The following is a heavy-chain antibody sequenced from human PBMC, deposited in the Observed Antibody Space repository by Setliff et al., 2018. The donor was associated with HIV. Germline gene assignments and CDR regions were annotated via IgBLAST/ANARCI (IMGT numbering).Heavy chain of an antibody. V-gene: IGHV4-59*03. CDR2: IYYSGST. Sequence: PSETLSLTCTVSGGSISSDYWSWIRQPPGKGLEWIGYIYYSGSTNYNPSLKSRVTITWNTSISTAYMELGSLGFDDTAVYFCARTRSGGSSVYYYYYMDVWGQGTAVTVSS. CDR3: ARTRSGGSSVYYYYYMDV. D-gene: IGHD2-15*01. J-gene: IGHJ6*03. CDR1: GGSISSDY.